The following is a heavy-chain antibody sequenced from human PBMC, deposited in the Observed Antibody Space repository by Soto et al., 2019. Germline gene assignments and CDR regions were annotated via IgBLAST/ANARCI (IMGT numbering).Heavy chain of an antibody. J-gene: IGHJ6*02. CDR2: ISGYNGNT. V-gene: IGHV1-18*01. Sequence: ASVKVSCKASGSTFSGYGISWVRQATGQGLEWMGYISGYNGNTKYAQKFQGRVTMTRDTSTSTAYMELASLRSDASAVYYCSRRGLTGGTYDYYLGLDVCGQGTTVTVSS. CDR3: SRRGLTGGTYDYYLGLDV. CDR1: GSTFSGYG. D-gene: IGHD3-9*01.